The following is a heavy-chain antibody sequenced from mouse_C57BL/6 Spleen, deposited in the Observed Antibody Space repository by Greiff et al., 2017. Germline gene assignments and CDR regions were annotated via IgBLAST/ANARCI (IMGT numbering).Heavy chain of an antibody. V-gene: IGHV5-9-1*02. D-gene: IGHD2-12*01. CDR2: ISSGGDYT. CDR3: TREELGAIDY. J-gene: IGHJ4*01. CDR1: GFTFSSYA. Sequence: EVMLVESGEGLVKPGGSLKLSCAASGFTFSSYAMSWVRQTPEKWLEWVAYISSGGDYTDYADTVKGRFTISRDKARNTLYLQMSRLKSEDTALYYCTREELGAIDYWGQGASVTVSS.